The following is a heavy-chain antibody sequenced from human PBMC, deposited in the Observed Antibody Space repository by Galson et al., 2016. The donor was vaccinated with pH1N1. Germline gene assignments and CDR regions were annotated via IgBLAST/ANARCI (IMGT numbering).Heavy chain of an antibody. Sequence: SLRLSCAASGFTFSAFGMHWVRQAPGKGLELVAFIRFDGYDQNYGDSVKGRFTVSRDNSKNTVYLQMNSLRREDTAVYYCAKDCGLGGDHVHWGQGTLVTVSS. V-gene: IGHV3-30*02. D-gene: IGHD3-16*01. CDR3: AKDCGLGGDHVH. CDR1: GFTFSAFG. J-gene: IGHJ4*02. CDR2: IRFDGYDQ.